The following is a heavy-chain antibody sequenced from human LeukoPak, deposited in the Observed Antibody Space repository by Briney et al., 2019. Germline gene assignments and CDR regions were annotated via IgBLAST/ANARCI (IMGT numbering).Heavy chain of an antibody. CDR3: ARRTGTYCDY. CDR1: GYIFTNYW. V-gene: IGHV5-51*01. Sequence: GESLKISCEASGYIFTNYWIGWVRQMPGKGLEWMGNIYPDDSDTIYGPSFQGQVTTSADKSISTAYLQWTSLKASDTAMYYCARRTGTYCDYWGQGTLVTVSS. D-gene: IGHD3/OR15-3a*01. CDR2: IYPDDSDT. J-gene: IGHJ4*02.